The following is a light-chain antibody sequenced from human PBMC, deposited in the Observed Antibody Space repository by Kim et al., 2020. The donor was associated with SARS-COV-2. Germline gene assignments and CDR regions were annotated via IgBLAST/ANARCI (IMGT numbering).Light chain of an antibody. V-gene: IGLV3-21*04. J-gene: IGLJ2*01. CDR2: YDS. CDR3: QVWDSSSDHVV. CDR1: NIGSKS. Sequence: SYELTQPPSVSVAPGETARITCGGNNIGSKSIHWYQQKPGQAPVLVIYYDSDRPSGIPERVSGSRSGNMATLTISRVEAGDEADYYCQVWDSSSDHVVFGGGTQLTVL.